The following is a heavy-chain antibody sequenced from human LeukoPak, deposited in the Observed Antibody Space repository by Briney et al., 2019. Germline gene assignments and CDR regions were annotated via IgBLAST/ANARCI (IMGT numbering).Heavy chain of an antibody. CDR2: IYYSGST. CDR3: ARQGRITMVRGVISGNWFDP. D-gene: IGHD3-10*01. V-gene: IGHV4-59*08. J-gene: IGHJ5*02. Sequence: SETLSLTCAVYGGSFSGYYWSWIRQPPGKGLEWIGYIYYSGSTNYNPSLKSRVTISVDTSKNQFSLKLSSVTAADTAVYYCARQGRITMVRGVISGNWFDPWGQGTLVTVSS. CDR1: GGSFSGYY.